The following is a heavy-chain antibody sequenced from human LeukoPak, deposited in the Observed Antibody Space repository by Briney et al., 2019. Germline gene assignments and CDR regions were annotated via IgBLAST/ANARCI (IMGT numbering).Heavy chain of an antibody. D-gene: IGHD2-2*01. CDR1: GASIRSYY. CDR3: ARLGGPAAVDY. V-gene: IGHV4-59*01. Sequence: SETLSLTCTVSGASIRSYYWSWIRQPPGRGLEWIGYMYNSGSTYYNPSLKSRVTISGDTSKNQFSLKLTSVIAADTAVYYCARLGGPAAVDYWGQGTLVTVSS. CDR2: MYNSGST. J-gene: IGHJ4*02.